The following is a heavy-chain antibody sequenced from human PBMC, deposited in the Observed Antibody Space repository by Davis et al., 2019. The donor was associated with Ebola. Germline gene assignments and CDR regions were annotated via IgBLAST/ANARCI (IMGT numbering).Heavy chain of an antibody. CDR3: ARSPRWVSSGWYFPDFDY. CDR2: INSDGSST. J-gene: IGHJ4*02. CDR1: GFTFSSYW. D-gene: IGHD6-19*01. V-gene: IGHV3-74*01. Sequence: GESLKISCAASGFTFSSYWMHWVRQAPGKGLVWVSRINSDGSSTSYADSVKGRFTISRDNAKNTLYLQMNSLRAEDTAVYYCARSPRWVSSGWYFPDFDYWGQGTLVTVSS.